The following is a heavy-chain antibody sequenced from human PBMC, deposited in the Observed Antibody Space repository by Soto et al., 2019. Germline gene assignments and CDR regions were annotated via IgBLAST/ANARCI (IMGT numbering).Heavy chain of an antibody. Sequence: SETLSLTRAVSGFSISSGGYSWSWIRQPPGKGLEWIGYIYHSGSTYYNPSLKSRVTISVDRSKNQFSLKLSSVTAADTAVYYCARVPDRWGQGTLVTVSS. CDR2: IYHSGST. J-gene: IGHJ5*02. CDR3: ARVPDR. V-gene: IGHV4-30-2*01. D-gene: IGHD2-2*01. CDR1: GFSISSGGYS.